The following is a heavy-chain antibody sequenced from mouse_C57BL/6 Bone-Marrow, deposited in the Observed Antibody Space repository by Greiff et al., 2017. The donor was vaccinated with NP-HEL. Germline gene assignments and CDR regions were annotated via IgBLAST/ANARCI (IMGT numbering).Heavy chain of an antibody. CDR2: IDPANGNT. Sequence: EVQLQESVAELVRPGASVKLSCTASGFNIKNTYMHWVKQRPEQGLEWIGRIDPANGNTKYAPKFQGKATITADTSSNTAYLQLSSLTSEDTAIYYCASIYYRHYYAMDYWGQGTSVTVSS. D-gene: IGHD2-12*01. J-gene: IGHJ4*01. CDR1: GFNIKNTY. CDR3: ASIYYRHYYAMDY. V-gene: IGHV14-3*01.